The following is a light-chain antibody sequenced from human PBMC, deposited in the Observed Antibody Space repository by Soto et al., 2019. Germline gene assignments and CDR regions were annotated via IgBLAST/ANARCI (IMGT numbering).Light chain of an antibody. CDR2: SAS. CDR3: LQDYSYPWT. Sequence: AIQMTQSPPSLSASIGDRVTITCRASQGIRDDLGWYQQKPGKAPKLLIYSASSLQSDVPSRFSGSGSGTDFTLTISNLQPEDSATYYCLQDYSYPWTFGQGTKVEIK. CDR1: QGIRDD. V-gene: IGKV1-6*01. J-gene: IGKJ1*01.